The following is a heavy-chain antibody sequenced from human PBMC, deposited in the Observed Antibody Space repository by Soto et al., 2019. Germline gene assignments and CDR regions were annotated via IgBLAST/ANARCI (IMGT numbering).Heavy chain of an antibody. V-gene: IGHV3-48*02. CDR2: IQTDSSVI. Sequence: GGSLRLSCVASGFTFSGYDMNWVRQAPGKGLEWISFIQTDSSVIHLADSVRGRFTISRDNAKNSLDLQMDALSDEDTAVYYCARDRSGGAFDIWGQGTMVTVS. CDR3: ARDRSGGAFDI. J-gene: IGHJ3*02. CDR1: GFTFSGYD. D-gene: IGHD2-15*01.